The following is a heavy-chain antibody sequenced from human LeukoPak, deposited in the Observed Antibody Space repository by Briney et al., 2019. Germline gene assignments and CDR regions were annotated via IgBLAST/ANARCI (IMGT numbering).Heavy chain of an antibody. CDR3: ARCSSTSSYYYYYYMDV. J-gene: IGHJ6*03. CDR1: DGSISSSSYY. V-gene: IGHV4-39*07. CDR2: IYYSGST. Sequence: PSETLSLTCTVSDGSISSSSYYWGWIRQPPGKGLEWIGSIYYSGSTYYNPSLKSRVTISVDTSKNQFSLKLSSVTAADTAVYYCARCSSTSSYYYYYYMDVWGKGTTVTVSS. D-gene: IGHD2-2*01.